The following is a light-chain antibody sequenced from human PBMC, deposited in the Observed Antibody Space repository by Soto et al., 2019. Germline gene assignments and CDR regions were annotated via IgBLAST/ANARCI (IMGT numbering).Light chain of an antibody. CDR2: GAS. V-gene: IGKV3-15*01. CDR3: QQYNQWPGT. CDR1: QSISSN. J-gene: IGKJ1*01. Sequence: EIMLTQSPATLSSTPGETATLSCRASQSISSNLAWYQQKPGQSPRLLIYGASSRATGVPVRFSGSGSGVAFTLTISGLQSEDFAVYHCQQYNQWPGTFGQGTKVDIK.